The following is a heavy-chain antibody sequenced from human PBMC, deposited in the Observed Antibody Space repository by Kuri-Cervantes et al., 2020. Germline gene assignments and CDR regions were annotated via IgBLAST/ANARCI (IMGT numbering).Heavy chain of an antibody. V-gene: IGHV3-30*18. D-gene: IGHD2-21*02. Sequence: GGSLRLSCAASGFTFSSYGMHWVRQAPGKGLEWVAVISYDGSNKYYADSVKGRFTTSRDNSKNTLYLQMNSLRAEDTAVYYCAKDMVTGDYWGQGTLVTVSP. J-gene: IGHJ4*02. CDR1: GFTFSSYG. CDR2: ISYDGSNK. CDR3: AKDMVTGDY.